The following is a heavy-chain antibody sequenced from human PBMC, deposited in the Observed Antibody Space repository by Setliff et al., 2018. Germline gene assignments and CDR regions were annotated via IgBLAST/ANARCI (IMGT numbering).Heavy chain of an antibody. D-gene: IGHD6-6*01. CDR1: GGSISSSSYY. J-gene: IGHJ6*02. CDR3: ARVAQYSSSPFYYYYYGMDV. CDR2: IYYSGST. V-gene: IGHV4-39*07. Sequence: SETLSLTCTVSGGSISSSSYYWGWIRQPPGKGLEWIGSIYYSGSTYYNPSLKSRVTISVDTSKNQFSLKLSSVTAAGTAVYYCARVAQYSSSPFYYYYYGMDVWGQGTTVTVSS.